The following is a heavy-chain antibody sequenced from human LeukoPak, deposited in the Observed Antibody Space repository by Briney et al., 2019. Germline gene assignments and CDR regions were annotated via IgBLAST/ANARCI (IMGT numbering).Heavy chain of an antibody. CDR1: GYTFTGYY. V-gene: IGHV1-2*02. CDR3: ARYSSGPQGSYGMDV. Sequence: ASVKVSCKASGYTFTGYYMHWVRQAPGQGLEWMGWINPNSGGTNYAQKFQGRVTMTRDTSISTAYMELSRLRSDDTAVYYCARYSSGPQGSYGMDVWGQGTTVTVSS. D-gene: IGHD6-19*01. J-gene: IGHJ6*02. CDR2: INPNSGGT.